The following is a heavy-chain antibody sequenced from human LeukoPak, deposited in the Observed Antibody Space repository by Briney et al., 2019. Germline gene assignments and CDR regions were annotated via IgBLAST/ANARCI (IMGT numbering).Heavy chain of an antibody. Sequence: PGESLKISCKGSGYSFTSYWIGWVRQMPGKGLEWMGIIWPGDSDTRYSPSFEGQVTISADKSISTAYLQWSSLKASDTAIHYCVSPRSGVGIDYWGQGTLVTVSS. D-gene: IGHD3-10*01. CDR1: GYSFTSYW. CDR3: VSPRSGVGIDY. J-gene: IGHJ4*02. V-gene: IGHV5-51*01. CDR2: IWPGDSDT.